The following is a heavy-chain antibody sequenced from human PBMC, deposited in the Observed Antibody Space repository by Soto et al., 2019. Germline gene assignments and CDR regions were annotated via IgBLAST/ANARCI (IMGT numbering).Heavy chain of an antibody. V-gene: IGHV1-46*01. D-gene: IGHD2-21*02. CDR3: AGGGHVVVVTAALDY. Sequence: QVQLVQSGAEVKKPGASVKVSCKASGDTFTDYYIHWVRQAPGQGLEWMGTVNPSGGHTTYAQHFLGRVTMTRDTSTRTRYMELTSLTSEDTDVYYCAGGGHVVVVTAALDYWGQGPLVTVSS. J-gene: IGHJ4*02. CDR2: VNPSGGHT. CDR1: GDTFTDYY.